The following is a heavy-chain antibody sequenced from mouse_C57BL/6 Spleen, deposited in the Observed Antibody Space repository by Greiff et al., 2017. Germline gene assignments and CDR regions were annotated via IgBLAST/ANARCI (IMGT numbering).Heavy chain of an antibody. J-gene: IGHJ1*03. CDR1: GFTFSSYA. V-gene: IGHV5-4*01. CDR3: ARDRADGYFDV. Sequence: DVKLQESGGGLVKPGGSLKLSCAASGFTFSSYAMSWVRQTPEKRLEWVATISDGGSYTYYPDNVKGRFTISRDNAKNNLYLQMSHLKSEDTAMYYCARDRADGYFDVWGTGTTVTVSS. CDR2: ISDGGSYT. D-gene: IGHD3-1*01.